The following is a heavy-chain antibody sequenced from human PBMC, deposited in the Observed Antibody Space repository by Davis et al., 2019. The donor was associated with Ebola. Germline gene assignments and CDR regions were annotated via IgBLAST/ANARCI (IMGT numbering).Heavy chain of an antibody. J-gene: IGHJ4*02. Sequence: PGGSLRLSCAASGFTFDDYAMHWVRQAPGKGLEWVSGISWNSGSIGYADSVKGRFTISRDNAKNSLYLQMNSLRAEDTALYYCAKDIWYYGDSSFDYWGQGTLVTVSS. D-gene: IGHD4-17*01. CDR1: GFTFDDYA. V-gene: IGHV3-9*01. CDR2: ISWNSGSI. CDR3: AKDIWYYGDSSFDY.